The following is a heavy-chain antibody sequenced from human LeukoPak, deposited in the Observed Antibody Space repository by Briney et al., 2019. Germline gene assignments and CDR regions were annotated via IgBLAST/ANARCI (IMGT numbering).Heavy chain of an antibody. J-gene: IGHJ4*02. V-gene: IGHV3-74*01. CDR2: INRDGTGT. D-gene: IGHD3-22*01. CDR3: ARAGDMIVPPTFIGSYFDY. CDR1: GFIFSDYW. Sequence: PGGSLRLSCAPSGFIFSDYWFHWVRQTPGQGLVWVAAINRDGTGTSHADSVRGRFTVSRDNSKNTLYLQMNSLRAEDTAVYYCARAGDMIVPPTFIGSYFDYWGQGTLVTVSS.